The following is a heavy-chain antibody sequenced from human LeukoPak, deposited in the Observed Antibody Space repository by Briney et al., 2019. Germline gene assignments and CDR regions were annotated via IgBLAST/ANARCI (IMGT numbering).Heavy chain of an antibody. CDR1: GFSVSSNY. CDR2: ISYDGSNK. Sequence: PGGSLRLSCAASGFSVSSNYMTWVRQAPGKGLEWVAVISYDGSNKYYADSVKGRFTISRDNSKNTLYLQMNSLRAEDTAVYYCAKDSFYGDYDPDYYYYYGMDVWGQGTTVTVSS. D-gene: IGHD4-17*01. V-gene: IGHV3-30*18. J-gene: IGHJ6*02. CDR3: AKDSFYGDYDPDYYYYYGMDV.